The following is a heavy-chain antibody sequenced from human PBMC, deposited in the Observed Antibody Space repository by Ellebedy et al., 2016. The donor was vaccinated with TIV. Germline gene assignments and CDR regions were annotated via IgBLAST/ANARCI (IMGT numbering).Heavy chain of an antibody. J-gene: IGHJ4*02. V-gene: IGHV3-48*01. Sequence: PGGSLRLSCVASGFIFSSYYMTWVRQAPGKGLEWISYISGSGGMMDHADSVKGRFTISRDNSMTTLYLEMNSLRAEDTAVYYCARDLDKSSGWYGGAAYWGQGTLVTVSS. CDR3: ARDLDKSSGWYGGAAY. CDR2: ISGSGGMM. D-gene: IGHD6-19*01. CDR1: GFIFSSYY.